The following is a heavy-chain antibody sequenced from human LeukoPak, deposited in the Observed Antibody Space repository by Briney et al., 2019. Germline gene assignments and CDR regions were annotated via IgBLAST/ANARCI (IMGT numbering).Heavy chain of an antibody. CDR2: FIPAGDR. D-gene: IGHD7-27*01. J-gene: IGHJ5*01. Sequence: GGSLRLSCSASGFTFSSHAMHWVRQAPGKGLEWVSGFIPAGDRYYAESVKGRFTISRENAKSSLYLQMNSLGVGDTAVYYCVRGGVWGLSSNWLESWGQGILVTVSS. CDR1: GFTFSSHA. V-gene: IGHV3-13*04. CDR3: VRGGVWGLSSNWLES.